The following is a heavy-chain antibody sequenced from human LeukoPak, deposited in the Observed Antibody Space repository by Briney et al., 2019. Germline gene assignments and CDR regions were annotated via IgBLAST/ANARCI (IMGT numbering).Heavy chain of an antibody. CDR2: IYYSGST. Sequence: SETLSLTCTVSGGSISLYYWSWIRQPPGKGLEWIGYIYYSGSTNYNPSLKSRVTISLDTSKNQFSLKLSPVTAADTAVYYCASHRGYDYYFDYWGQGTLVTVSS. J-gene: IGHJ4*02. CDR3: ASHRGYDYYFDY. D-gene: IGHD5-12*01. CDR1: GGSISLYY. V-gene: IGHV4-59*08.